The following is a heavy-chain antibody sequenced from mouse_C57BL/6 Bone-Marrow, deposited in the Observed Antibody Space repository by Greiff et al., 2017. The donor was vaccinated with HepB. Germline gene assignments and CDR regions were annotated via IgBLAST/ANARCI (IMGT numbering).Heavy chain of an antibody. CDR3: ARSGWLLDY. J-gene: IGHJ2*01. CDR1: GYTFTSYW. CDR2: IDPNSGGT. D-gene: IGHD2-3*01. V-gene: IGHV1-72*01. Sequence: QVQLQQPGAELVKPGASVRLSCKASGYTFTSYWMHWVKQRPGRGLGWIGRIDPNSGGTKYNVKFKSKATLTVDKPSSTAYMQLSSLASEDSAVYYCARSGWLLDYWGQGTTLTVSS.